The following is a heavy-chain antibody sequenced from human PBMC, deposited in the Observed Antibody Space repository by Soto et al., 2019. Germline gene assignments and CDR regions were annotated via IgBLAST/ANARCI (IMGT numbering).Heavy chain of an antibody. V-gene: IGHV1-18*01. Sequence: QVHLVQSGAEVKKPGASVKVSCKGSGYGFTTYGITWVRQAPGQGLEWMAWISAHNGNTNYAQKLQGRVTVTRDTSTSTAYMELRSLRSDDTAVYYCARGRYGDYVGQEALVTVSS. D-gene: IGHD1-1*01. CDR2: ISAHNGNT. J-gene: IGHJ4*02. CDR3: ARGRYGDY. CDR1: GYGFTTYG.